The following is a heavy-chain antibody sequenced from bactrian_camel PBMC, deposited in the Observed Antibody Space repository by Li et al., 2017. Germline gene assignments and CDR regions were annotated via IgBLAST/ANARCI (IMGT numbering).Heavy chain of an antibody. Sequence: HVQLVESGGGSVQAGGSLRLSCAASRYTYSNYCLAWFRQAPGKEREGVAAIASDGRTNYADLVRGRFTISKDSAENTLFLQMNSLKPEDTAVYYCAAKRASYFCALPSVTRGIEVDYWGQGTQVTVS. V-gene: IGHV3S53*01. CDR2: IASDGRT. J-gene: IGHJ4*01. CDR3: AAKRASYFCALPSVTRGIEVDY. CDR1: RYTYSNYC.